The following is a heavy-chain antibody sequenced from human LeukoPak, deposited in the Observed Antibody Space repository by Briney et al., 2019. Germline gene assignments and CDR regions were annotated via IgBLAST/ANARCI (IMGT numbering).Heavy chain of an antibody. CDR2: MNPNSGNT. CDR1: GYTFTSYD. CDR3: ARGRSGYEQSYYYYYMDV. D-gene: IGHD5-12*01. V-gene: IGHV1-8*03. Sequence: SVKVSCKXSGYTFTSYDINWVQQATGQGLEGMGWMNPNSGNTGYSQKFQGRVTITRNTSISTAYMELSSLRSEDTAVYYCARGRSGYEQSYYYYYMDVWGKGTTVTVSS. J-gene: IGHJ6*03.